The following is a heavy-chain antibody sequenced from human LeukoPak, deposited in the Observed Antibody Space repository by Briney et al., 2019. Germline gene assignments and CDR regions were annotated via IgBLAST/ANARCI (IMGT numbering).Heavy chain of an antibody. V-gene: IGHV1-69*05. Sequence: SVKVSCKSSGGTFSSYAISWVRQAPGQGLEWMGRIIPIFGTANYAQKFQGRVTITTDESTSTAYMELSSLRSEDTAVYYCARGGARVGGYNYVYWGQGTLVTVSS. CDR1: GGTFSSYA. CDR2: IIPIFGTA. D-gene: IGHD5-24*01. J-gene: IGHJ4*02. CDR3: ARGGARVGGYNYVY.